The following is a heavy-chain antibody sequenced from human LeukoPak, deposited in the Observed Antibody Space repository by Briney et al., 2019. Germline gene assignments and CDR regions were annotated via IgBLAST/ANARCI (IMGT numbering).Heavy chain of an antibody. V-gene: IGHV4-61*02. D-gene: IGHD6-19*01. Sequence: SETLSLTCTVSGGSISSGSYYWSWIRQPAGKGLEWIGRIYSSGSTNYNPSLKSRVTISLDTSKNQFSLKLSSVTAADTAVYYCARDLREQWLVKLNWFDPWGQGTLVTVSS. CDR2: IYSSGST. J-gene: IGHJ5*02. CDR1: GGSISSGSYY. CDR3: ARDLREQWLVKLNWFDP.